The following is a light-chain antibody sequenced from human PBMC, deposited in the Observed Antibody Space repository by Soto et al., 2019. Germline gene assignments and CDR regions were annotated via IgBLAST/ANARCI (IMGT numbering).Light chain of an antibody. V-gene: IGKV1-17*01. Sequence: DIQMTQSPSSLSASVGDRVTITCRASQSISSYLAWYQQKPGKAPKRLIYAASSLQSGIPSRFSGSGSGTDSTLTISSLQPEDFATYYCLQRNSIPWTFGQGTKVDIK. CDR1: QSISSY. J-gene: IGKJ1*01. CDR2: AAS. CDR3: LQRNSIPWT.